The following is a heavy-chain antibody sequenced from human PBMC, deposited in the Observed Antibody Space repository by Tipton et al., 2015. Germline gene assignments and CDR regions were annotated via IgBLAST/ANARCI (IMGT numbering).Heavy chain of an antibody. D-gene: IGHD4-23*01. Sequence: TLSLTCSVSSDSISKYYWSWIRQPPGKELEWIGYIQYSGSTNYNPSLKSRVTISVDTSKTQFSLEMRSVTATDTAVYYCARALFYGGNTDWYVDLWGRSTLVTVSS. CDR3: ARALFYGGNTDWYVDL. J-gene: IGHJ2*01. CDR1: SDSISKYY. V-gene: IGHV4-59*01. CDR2: IQYSGST.